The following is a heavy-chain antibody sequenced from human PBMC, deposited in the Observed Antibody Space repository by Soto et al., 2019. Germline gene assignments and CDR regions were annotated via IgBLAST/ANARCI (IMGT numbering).Heavy chain of an antibody. V-gene: IGHV3-7*05. CDR2: IKQDGSEK. CDR3: ARDLKAAGTLYPREPGDYYYYGMDV. Sequence: GGSLRLSCAASGFTFSSYWMSWVRQAPGKGLEWVANIKQDGSEKYYVDSVKGRFTISRDNAKNSLYLQMNSLRAEDTAVYYCARDLKAAGTLYPREPGDYYYYGMDVWGQGTTVTVSS. D-gene: IGHD6-13*01. CDR1: GFTFSSYW. J-gene: IGHJ6*02.